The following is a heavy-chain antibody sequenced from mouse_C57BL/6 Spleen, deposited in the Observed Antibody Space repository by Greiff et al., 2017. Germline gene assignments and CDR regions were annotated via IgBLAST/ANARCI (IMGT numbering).Heavy chain of an antibody. J-gene: IGHJ2*01. V-gene: IGHV5-6*01. D-gene: IGHD1-1*01. CDR2: ISSGGSYT. CDR1: GFTFSSYG. CDR3: ARATVVASYYIDY. Sequence: EVKLMESGGDLVKPGGSLKLSCAASGFTFSSYGMSWVRQTPDKRLEWVATISSGGSYTYYPASVKGRFTIARDNTKNTLYLQMSSLQSEDTAMYYCARATVVASYYIDYWGQGTTLTVAS.